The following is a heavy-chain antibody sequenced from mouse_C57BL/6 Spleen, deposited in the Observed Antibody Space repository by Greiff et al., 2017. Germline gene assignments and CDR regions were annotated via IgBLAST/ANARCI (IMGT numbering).Heavy chain of an antibody. CDR3: ARQGGYYGRGDFDV. J-gene: IGHJ1*03. V-gene: IGHV1-81*01. Sequence: QVQLQQSGAELARPGASVKLSCKASGYTFTSYGISWVKQRTGQGLEWIGEIYPRSGNTYYNEKFKGKATLTADKSSSTAYMELRSLTSEDSAVYFCARQGGYYGRGDFDVWGTGTTVTVSA. CDR2: IYPRSGNT. CDR1: GYTFTSYG. D-gene: IGHD1-1*01.